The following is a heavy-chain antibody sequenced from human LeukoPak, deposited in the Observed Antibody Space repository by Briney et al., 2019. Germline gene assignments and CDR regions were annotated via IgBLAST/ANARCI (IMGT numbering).Heavy chain of an antibody. Sequence: PSETLSDSRTDSGGSISRYYWSWIWQPPGKGLEWIGYIYYSGSTNYNPSLKSRVTISVDTSKNQFSLKLSSVTAADTAVYYCATRGGVAGALDYWGQGTLVTVSS. V-gene: IGHV4-59*08. CDR1: GGSISRYY. J-gene: IGHJ4*02. CDR2: IYYSGST. D-gene: IGHD6-19*01. CDR3: ATRGGVAGALDY.